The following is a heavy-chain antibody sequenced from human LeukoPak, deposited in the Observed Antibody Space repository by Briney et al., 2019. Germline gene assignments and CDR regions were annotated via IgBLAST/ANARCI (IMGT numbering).Heavy chain of an antibody. CDR2: IKQDGSEK. Sequence: QAGGSLRLSCAASEFTFSSYWMSWVRQAPGKGLEWVANIKQDGSEKYYVDSVKGRFTISRDNAKNSLYLQMNSLRAEDTAVYYCARDLGTTVRLPGFDYWGQGTLVTVSS. J-gene: IGHJ4*02. V-gene: IGHV3-7*01. CDR1: EFTFSSYW. D-gene: IGHD4-17*01. CDR3: ARDLGTTVRLPGFDY.